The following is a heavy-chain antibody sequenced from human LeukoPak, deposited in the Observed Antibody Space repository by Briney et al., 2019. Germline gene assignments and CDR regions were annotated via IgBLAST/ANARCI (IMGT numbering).Heavy chain of an antibody. CDR2: IYHSGST. V-gene: IGHV4-38-2*01. J-gene: IGHJ4*02. Sequence: PSETLSLTCAVSGYSISSGYYWGWIRQPPGKGLEWIGSIYHSGSTYYNPSLKSRVTISVDTSKNQFSLKLSSVTAADTAVYYCAANFEDTAIYTGGQGTLVTVS. D-gene: IGHD5-18*01. CDR3: AANFEDTAIYT. CDR1: GYSISSGYY.